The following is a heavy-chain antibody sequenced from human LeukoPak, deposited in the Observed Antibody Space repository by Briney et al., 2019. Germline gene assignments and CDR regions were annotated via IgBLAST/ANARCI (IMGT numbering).Heavy chain of an antibody. CDR1: GFTFGDYI. CDR3: TVISGDY. D-gene: IGHD2-21*01. J-gene: IGHJ4*02. Sequence: GGSLRLSCTASGFTFGDYIMSWFRQAPGKGLEWVGFIRSKSSGGTTEYAASVRGSFTISRDDSKSIAYLQMNSLKTEDTAVYYCTVISGDYWGQGTLVTVSS. V-gene: IGHV3-49*03. CDR2: IRSKSSGGTT.